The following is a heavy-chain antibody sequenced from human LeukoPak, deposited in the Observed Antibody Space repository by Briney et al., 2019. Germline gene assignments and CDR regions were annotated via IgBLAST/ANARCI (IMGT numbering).Heavy chain of an antibody. Sequence: GGSLRLSCAPSGFTFSSYGMHWVRQAPGKGLEWLSSLDSSGAYIFYADSVKGRFIISRDNAKNSLYLQMNSLRVEDTAVYYCLRGDRRDYWGQGTLVTVSS. CDR3: LRGDRRDY. CDR2: LDSSGAYI. CDR1: GFTFSSYG. J-gene: IGHJ4*02. V-gene: IGHV3-21*06.